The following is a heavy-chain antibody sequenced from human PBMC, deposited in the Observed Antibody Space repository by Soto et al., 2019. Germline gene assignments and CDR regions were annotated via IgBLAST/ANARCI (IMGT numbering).Heavy chain of an antibody. J-gene: IGHJ4*02. Sequence: EVQLVESGGGLVQPGGSLRLSCVASGFTFSSYWMHWVRQTPGKGLMWVSRIDSDGSGTVYADSVKGRFTSSRDNAKRTLYLQIKTPRAEYSAVYYCARSIVGYSYFGYWGQGTLVTVSS. CDR1: GFTFSSYW. CDR2: IDSDGSGT. CDR3: ARSIVGYSYFGY. V-gene: IGHV3-74*01. D-gene: IGHD3-22*01.